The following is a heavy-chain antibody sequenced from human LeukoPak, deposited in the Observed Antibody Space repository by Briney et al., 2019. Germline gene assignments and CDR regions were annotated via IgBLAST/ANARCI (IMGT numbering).Heavy chain of an antibody. V-gene: IGHV5-51*01. CDR3: GRLDYGGHSFFDN. J-gene: IGHJ4*02. CDR2: IYPGDSDT. Sequence: GESLKISCKGSGYIFSSYWIGGVRQMPGKGLECMGIIYPGDSDTRYSPSFQGQVTISADKSISTAYLQWSSLKASDTAMYYCGRLDYGGHSFFDNWGQGTLVTVSS. D-gene: IGHD4-23*01. CDR1: GYIFSSYW.